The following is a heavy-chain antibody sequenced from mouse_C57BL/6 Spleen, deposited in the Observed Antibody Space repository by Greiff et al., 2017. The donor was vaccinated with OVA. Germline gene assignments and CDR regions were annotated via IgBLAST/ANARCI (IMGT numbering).Heavy chain of an antibody. CDR2: ISYAGSN. CDR3: ASGDWFAY. V-gene: IGHV3-6*01. CDR1: GYSITSGYY. J-gene: IGHJ3*01. Sequence: EVKLMESGPGLVKPSQSLSLTCSVTGYSITSGYYWNWIRQFPGNKLEWMGYISYAGSNKYNPSLKNRISITRDTSKNQFFLKLNSVTTEDTATYYCASGDWFAYWGQGTLVTVSA.